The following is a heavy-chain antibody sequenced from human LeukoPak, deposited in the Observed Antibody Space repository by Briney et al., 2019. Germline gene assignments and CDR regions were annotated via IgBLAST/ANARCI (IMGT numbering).Heavy chain of an antibody. Sequence: ASVKVSCKASGYTFTGYYMHWVRQAPGQGLEWMGWINPNSGGTNYAQKFQGRVTMTRDTSISTAYMELSRLRSDDTAVYYCARGAYDFWRHYYYYYYMDVWGKGTTVTVSS. CDR3: ARGAYDFWRHYYYYYYMDV. CDR2: INPNSGGT. D-gene: IGHD3-3*01. V-gene: IGHV1-2*02. J-gene: IGHJ6*03. CDR1: GYTFTGYY.